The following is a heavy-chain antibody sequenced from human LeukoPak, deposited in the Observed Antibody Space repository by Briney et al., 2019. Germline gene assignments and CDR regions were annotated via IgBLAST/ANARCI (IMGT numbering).Heavy chain of an antibody. V-gene: IGHV3-33*06. J-gene: IGHJ4*02. Sequence: GGSLRLSCAASGFTFSGYGMNWVRQAPGKELDWLAIIWYDGSKTHYADSVKGRFTISRDNSENTLYLQMNDLRADDTAVYYCAKSNGDYKKGFDCWGQGTLVTVSS. CDR2: IWYDGSKT. CDR3: AKSNGDYKKGFDC. CDR1: GFTFSGYG. D-gene: IGHD2-21*02.